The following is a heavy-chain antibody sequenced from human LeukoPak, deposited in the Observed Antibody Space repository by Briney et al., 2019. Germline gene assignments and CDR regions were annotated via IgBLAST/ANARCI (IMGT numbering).Heavy chain of an antibody. CDR3: ARDDGSYFAFDI. CDR2: ISSSSSFM. J-gene: IGHJ3*02. V-gene: IGHV3-21*01. Sequence: GGSLRLACAASGFTFSSYSMNWVRQAPGKGLEWVSFISSSSSFMYYADAVKGRFTIARDNAKNSLYLQMNSLRAADTAVYYCARDDGSYFAFDIWGQGTMVTVSS. CDR1: GFTFSSYS. D-gene: IGHD1-26*01.